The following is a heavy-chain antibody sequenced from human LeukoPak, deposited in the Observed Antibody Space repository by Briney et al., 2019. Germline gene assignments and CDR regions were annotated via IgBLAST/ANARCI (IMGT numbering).Heavy chain of an antibody. Sequence: SETLSLTCTVSGGSISSYYWSWIRQPPGKGLEWIGYIYYSGSTNYNPSLKSRVTISVDTSKNQFSLKLSSVTAADTAVYYCARRRDGYNFSFDYWGQGALVTVSS. CDR2: IYYSGST. J-gene: IGHJ4*02. CDR3: ARRRDGYNFSFDY. CDR1: GGSISSYY. V-gene: IGHV4-59*01. D-gene: IGHD5-24*01.